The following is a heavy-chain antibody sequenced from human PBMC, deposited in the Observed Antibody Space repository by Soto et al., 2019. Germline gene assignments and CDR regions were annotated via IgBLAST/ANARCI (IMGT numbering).Heavy chain of an antibody. D-gene: IGHD3-22*01. CDR2: ISSSSSYI. CDR3: ARALRYDSSGYSLDAFDI. CDR1: GFGFSNAW. V-gene: IGHV3-21*01. Sequence: PGGSLRLSCAASGFGFSNAWMSWVRQAPGKGLEWVSSISSSSSYIYYADSVKGRFTISRDNAKNSLYLQMNSLRAEDTAVYYCARALRYDSSGYSLDAFDIWGQGTMVTVSS. J-gene: IGHJ3*02.